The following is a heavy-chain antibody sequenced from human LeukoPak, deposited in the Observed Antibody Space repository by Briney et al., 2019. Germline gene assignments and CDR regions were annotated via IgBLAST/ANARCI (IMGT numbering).Heavy chain of an antibody. CDR3: AKSVSSSSVGFYDY. CDR2: ISYDGSNK. D-gene: IGHD6-6*01. Sequence: GGSLRLSCAASGFTFSSYDMRWVRQAPGKGLEWVAVISYDGSNKYYADSVKGRFTISRDNSKNTLYLQMNSLRAEDTAVYYCAKSVSSSSVGFYDYWGQGTLVTVSS. CDR1: GFTFSSYD. J-gene: IGHJ4*02. V-gene: IGHV3-30*18.